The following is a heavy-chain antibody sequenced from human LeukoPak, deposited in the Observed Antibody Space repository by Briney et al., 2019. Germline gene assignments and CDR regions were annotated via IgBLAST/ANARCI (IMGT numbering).Heavy chain of an antibody. CDR2: IGYEASNK. CDR3: AKMEEYYGSGNFDY. V-gene: IGHV3-30*02. Sequence: GGSLRLTCAASGFTFTNYDMHWVRQAPGKGLEWVAFIGYEASNKYYANSVKGRFTISRDNSKNTLFLHMNSLTSEDTAVYYCAKMEEYYGSGNFDYWGQGTLVTVSS. D-gene: IGHD3-10*01. J-gene: IGHJ4*02. CDR1: GFTFTNYD.